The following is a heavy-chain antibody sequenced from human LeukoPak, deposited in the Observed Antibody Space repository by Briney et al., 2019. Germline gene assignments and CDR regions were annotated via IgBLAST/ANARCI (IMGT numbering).Heavy chain of an antibody. Sequence: GGSLRLSCAASGFTFSSYAMNWVRQAPGKGLEWVSSISDNGVTRYYADSVKGRFTISRDNFDNTVYLQMNSLRAEDTAIYYCAKAPAPYYYYYGMDVWGQGTAVTVSS. CDR1: GFTFSSYA. CDR3: AKAPAPYYYYYGMDV. J-gene: IGHJ6*02. V-gene: IGHV3-23*01. CDR2: ISDNGVTR.